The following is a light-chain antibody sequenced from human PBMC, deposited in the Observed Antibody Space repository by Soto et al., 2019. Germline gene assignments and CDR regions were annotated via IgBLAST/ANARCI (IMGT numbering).Light chain of an antibody. V-gene: IGKV3-20*01. J-gene: IGKJ1*01. Sequence: EIVLTQSPGTLSLSPGERATLSCRASQSVSSSSLAWYQQKPGQAPRLLLYGASSRATGIPDRFSGSGSGTDFTLTISRLETEDFAVYYCQQYRTFGQGTKVEIK. CDR1: QSVSSSS. CDR2: GAS. CDR3: QQYRT.